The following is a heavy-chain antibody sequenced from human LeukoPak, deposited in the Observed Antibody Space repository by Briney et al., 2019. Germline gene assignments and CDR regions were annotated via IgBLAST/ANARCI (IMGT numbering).Heavy chain of an antibody. CDR2: ISYDGNNK. CDR1: GFTFSSYA. V-gene: IGHV3-30*01. J-gene: IGHJ4*02. CDR3: AGSIGYCTNGVCAEGLHY. D-gene: IGHD2-8*01. Sequence: PGRSLRLSCAAPGFTFSSYAMHWVRQAPGKGLEWVAVISYDGNNKYYADSVKGRFSISRDKSKNTLFLQMNSLRVDDTAVYYCAGSIGYCTNGVCAEGLHYWGQGTLVTVSS.